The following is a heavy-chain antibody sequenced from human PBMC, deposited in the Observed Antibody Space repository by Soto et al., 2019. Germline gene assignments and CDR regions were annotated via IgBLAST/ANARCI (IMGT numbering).Heavy chain of an antibody. CDR2: ISGSGGST. J-gene: IGHJ6*03. CDR3: ARRGYGSRWPNVYMDV. D-gene: IGHD6-13*01. Sequence: GGSLRLSCSASGFTFTSYAMSWVRQAPGKGLEWVSAISGSGGSTYYADSVKGRFTISRDNSKNTLYLQMGSLRAEDMALYYCARRGYGSRWPNVYMDVWGKGTTVTVSS. V-gene: IGHV3-23*01. CDR1: GFTFTSYA.